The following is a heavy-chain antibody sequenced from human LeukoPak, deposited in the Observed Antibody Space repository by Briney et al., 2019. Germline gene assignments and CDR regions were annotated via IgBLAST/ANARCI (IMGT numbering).Heavy chain of an antibody. J-gene: IGHJ6*02. D-gene: IGHD2-15*01. CDR2: ISSNGGST. V-gene: IGHV3-64*01. CDR3: ARVHCSGGSCGMDV. Sequence: GGSLRLSCAASGFTFSSYAMHWVRQAPGKGLEYVSAISSNGGSTYYANSVKGRFTISRDNSKNTLYLQMGSLRAEDMAVYYCARVHCSGGSCGMDVWGQGTTDTVSS. CDR1: GFTFSSYA.